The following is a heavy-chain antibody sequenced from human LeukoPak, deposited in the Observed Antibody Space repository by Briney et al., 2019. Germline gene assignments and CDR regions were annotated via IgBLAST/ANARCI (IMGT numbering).Heavy chain of an antibody. CDR3: ITEGAYDSSGYYYGGDY. CDR1: GFAFSNAW. Sequence: GGSLRLSCAASGFAFSNAWMNWVRQAPGKGLEWVGRIKSKTDGGTTDYAAPVKGRFTISRDDSKNTLYLQMNSLKTEDTAVYYCITEGAYDSSGYYYGGDYWGQGTLVTVSS. V-gene: IGHV3-15*07. J-gene: IGHJ4*02. CDR2: IKSKTDGGTT. D-gene: IGHD3-22*01.